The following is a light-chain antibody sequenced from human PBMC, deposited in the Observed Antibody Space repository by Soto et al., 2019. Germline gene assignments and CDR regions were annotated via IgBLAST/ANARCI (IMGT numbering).Light chain of an antibody. J-gene: IGKJ1*01. V-gene: IGKV1-5*03. Sequence: DIQMTQAPSSLSAFVGDSVTITCRASQSVISYVNWYQQKPGKAPKLLIYKASTLKSGVPSRFSGSGSGTEFTLTISSLQPDDFATYYCQHYNSYSEAFGQGTKVDIK. CDR1: QSVISY. CDR2: KAS. CDR3: QHYNSYSEA.